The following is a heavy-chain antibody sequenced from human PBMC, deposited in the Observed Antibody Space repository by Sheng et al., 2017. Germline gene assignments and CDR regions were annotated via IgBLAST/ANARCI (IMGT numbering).Heavy chain of an antibody. D-gene: IGHD2-21*02. CDR3: ARDLIPATALNPFDY. CDR1: GFTFSSYS. CDR2: LVVVVVYI. V-gene: IGHV3-21*01. J-gene: IGHJ4*02. Sequence: EVQLVESGGGLVKPGGSLRLSCAASGFTFSSYSMVWVRQAPGKGLSGSHPLVVVVVYIYYADSVKGRFTISRDNAKNSLYLPNDSLRAEXTAVYYCARDLIPATALNPFDYWGQGTLVTVSS.